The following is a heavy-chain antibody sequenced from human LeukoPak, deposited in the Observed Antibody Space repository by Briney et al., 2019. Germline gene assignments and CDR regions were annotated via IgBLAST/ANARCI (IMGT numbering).Heavy chain of an antibody. Sequence: GGSLRLSCAASGFTFSSYWMNWARQAPGKGLEWVASINHNGNVNYYVDSVRGRFTISRDNTKNSLFLQMSSLRAEDTAVYYCATDRGWRTSGYYLYYFEYWGQGTLVTFSS. J-gene: IGHJ4*02. CDR1: GFTFSSYW. CDR2: INHNGNVN. D-gene: IGHD3-3*01. CDR3: ATDRGWRTSGYYLYYFEY. V-gene: IGHV3-7*01.